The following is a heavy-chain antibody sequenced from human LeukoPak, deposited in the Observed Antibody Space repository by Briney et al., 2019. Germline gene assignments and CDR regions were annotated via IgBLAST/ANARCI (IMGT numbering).Heavy chain of an antibody. D-gene: IGHD3-22*01. CDR1: GFTLSCSS. V-gene: IGHV3-73*01. Sequence: GESLKLSCAASGFTLSCSSMHWVRQASGKGLEWVWRIRSKANSYATAYGASVKGRFTISRDDSKNTAYLHLNSLKTEDTAVYYCTGITMIVETFDIWGQGTMVTVSS. J-gene: IGHJ3*02. CDR3: TGITMIVETFDI. CDR2: IRSKANSYAT.